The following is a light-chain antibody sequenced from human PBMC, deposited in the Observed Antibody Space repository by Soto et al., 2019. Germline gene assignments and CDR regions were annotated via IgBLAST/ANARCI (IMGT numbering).Light chain of an antibody. CDR1: SSDVGGYDY. Sequence: QSALTQPASVSGSPGQSITISCTGTSSDVGGYDYVSWYQQQPGKAPKLMIYEVSKRPSGVPDRFSGSKSGNTASLTVSGLQAEDEADYYCSSYAGSSVVFGGGTKVTVL. CDR2: EVS. J-gene: IGLJ2*01. V-gene: IGLV2-8*01. CDR3: SSYAGSSVV.